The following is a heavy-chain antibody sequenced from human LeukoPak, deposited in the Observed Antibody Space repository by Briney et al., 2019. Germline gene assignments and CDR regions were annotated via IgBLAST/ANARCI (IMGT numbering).Heavy chain of an antibody. CDR1: GYSFTSYW. CDR3: ARRYYGSGSLYYFDY. D-gene: IGHD3-10*01. CDR2: IYPGDSDT. V-gene: IGHV5-51*01. J-gene: IGHJ4*02. Sequence: GESLKISCKGSGYSFTSYWFGWVRQMPGKGLEWMGIIYPGDSDTRYSPSFQGQVTISADKSISTAYLQWSSLKASDTAMYYCARRYYGSGSLYYFDYWGQGTLVTVSS.